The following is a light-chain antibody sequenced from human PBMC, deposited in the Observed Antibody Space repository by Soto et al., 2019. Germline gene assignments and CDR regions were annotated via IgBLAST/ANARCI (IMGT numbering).Light chain of an antibody. Sequence: DIHMTPSPSSLSVSVVDRVTITCRTSQNINAWLAWYQQRPGQAPKLLIYDASTVQSGVPSRFSGSGSGTDFTLTISSLQPEDFATYYCQQLNSYPSSTFGGGTKVDIK. CDR2: DAS. CDR1: QNINAW. V-gene: IGKV1-5*01. J-gene: IGKJ4*01. CDR3: QQLNSYPSST.